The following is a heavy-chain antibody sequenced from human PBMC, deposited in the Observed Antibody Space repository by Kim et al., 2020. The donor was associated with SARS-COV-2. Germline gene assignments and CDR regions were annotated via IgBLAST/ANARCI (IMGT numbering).Heavy chain of an antibody. CDR1: GDSVSNYY. D-gene: IGHD6-6*01. CDR3: ARGPSQGIPLDY. CDR2: IFISGNP. Sequence: SETLSLTCTVSGDSVSNYYWSWIRQPAGKGLEWIGRIFISGNPNYNPSLKGRVTMSIDTSGNHFSLQLASLTAADTARYYCARGPSQGIPLDYWGQGTLV. V-gene: IGHV4-4*07. J-gene: IGHJ4*02.